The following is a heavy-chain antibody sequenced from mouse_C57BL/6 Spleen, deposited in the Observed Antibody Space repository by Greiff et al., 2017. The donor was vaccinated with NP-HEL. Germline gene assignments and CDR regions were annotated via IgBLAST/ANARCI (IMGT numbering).Heavy chain of an antibody. V-gene: IGHV7-1*01. CDR3: ARAELGRDWYFDV. Sequence: EVKLMESGGGLVQSGRSLRLSCATSGFTFSDFYMEWVRQAPGKGLEWIAASRNKANDYTTEYSASVKGRFIVSRDTSQSILYLQMNALRAEDTAIYYCARAELGRDWYFDVWGTGTTVTVSS. CDR2: SRNKANDYTT. D-gene: IGHD4-1*01. J-gene: IGHJ1*03. CDR1: GFTFSDFY.